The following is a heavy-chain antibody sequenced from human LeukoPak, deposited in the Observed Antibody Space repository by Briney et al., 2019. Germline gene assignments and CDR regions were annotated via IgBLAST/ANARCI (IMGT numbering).Heavy chain of an antibody. CDR3: ARVPLGSSWSYYYYGMDV. V-gene: IGHV4-61*01. Sequence: PSETLSLTCTVSGVSVSSGSYYWSWIRQPPGKGLEWIGYIYYSGSTNYNPSLKSRVTISVDTSKNQFSLKLSSVTAADTAVYYCARVPLGSSWSYYYYGMDVWSQGTTVTVSS. CDR1: GVSVSSGSYY. J-gene: IGHJ6*02. CDR2: IYYSGST. D-gene: IGHD6-13*01.